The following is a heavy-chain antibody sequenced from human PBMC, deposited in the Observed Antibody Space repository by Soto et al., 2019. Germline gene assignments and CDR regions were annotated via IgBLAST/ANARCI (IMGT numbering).Heavy chain of an antibody. CDR2: ISSSSSYI. CDR3: ASWGTMVRGASYYYYGMDV. J-gene: IGHJ6*02. Sequence: LRLSCAASGFTFSSYSMNWVRQAPGKGLEWVSSISSSSSYIYYADSVKGRFTISRDNAKNSLYLQMNSLRAEDTAVYYCASWGTMVRGASYYYYGMDVWGQGTTVTVS. CDR1: GFTFSSYS. D-gene: IGHD3-10*01. V-gene: IGHV3-21*01.